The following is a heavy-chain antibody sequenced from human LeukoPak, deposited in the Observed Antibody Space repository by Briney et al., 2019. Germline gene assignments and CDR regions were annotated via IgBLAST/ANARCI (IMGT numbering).Heavy chain of an antibody. V-gene: IGHV4-59*01. CDR1: GGSISGYY. CDR3: AREETTDWFDP. J-gene: IGHJ5*02. Sequence: PSETLSLTCTVSGGSISGYYWNWIRQPSGQGLEWIGYTSDSGGHTDYKPSLKSRVTISVDTSKNQFSLKLSSVTAADTAVYYCAREETTDWFDPWGQGTLVTVSS. CDR2: TSDSGGHT. D-gene: IGHD1-7*01.